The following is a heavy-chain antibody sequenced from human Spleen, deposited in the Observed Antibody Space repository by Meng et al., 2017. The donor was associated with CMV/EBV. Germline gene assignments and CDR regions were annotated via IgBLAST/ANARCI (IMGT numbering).Heavy chain of an antibody. CDR1: GDSTTSFY. CDR2: MYYKGTT. D-gene: IGHD1-26*01. V-gene: IGHV4-59*01. CDR3: ARASGSYHEFYY. Sequence: SETLSLTCSVSGDSTTSFYWSWIRQPPGKGLEWIAYMYYKGTTNYNPSLKRRVTISVDTSKNQFSLKLSSVTAADTAVYYCARASGSYHEFYYWGQGTLVTVSS. J-gene: IGHJ4*02.